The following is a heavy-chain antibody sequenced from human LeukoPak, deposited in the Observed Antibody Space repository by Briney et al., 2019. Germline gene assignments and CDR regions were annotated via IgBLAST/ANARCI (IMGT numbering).Heavy chain of an antibody. Sequence: PGGSLRLTCAVSGVTFDDYGMSWVRQAPGKGLEWVSDINWNGDSTGYADSVKGRFTISRDNAKNSLYLQMNSLRAEDTALYYCARRESSYQNYYYYYHMDVWGKGTTVTVSS. CDR3: ARRESSYQNYYYYYHMDV. CDR2: INWNGDST. D-gene: IGHD3-16*02. V-gene: IGHV3-20*04. CDR1: GVTFDDYG. J-gene: IGHJ6*03.